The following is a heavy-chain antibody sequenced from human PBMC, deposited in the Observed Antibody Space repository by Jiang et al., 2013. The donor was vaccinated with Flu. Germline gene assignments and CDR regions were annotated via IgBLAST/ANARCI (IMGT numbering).Heavy chain of an antibody. D-gene: IGHD2-2*03. CDR3: ARGRWILKSTDY. V-gene: IGHV4-34*01. Sequence: LLKPSETLSLTCAVYGGSFSGYYWSWIRQPPGKGLEWIGEINHSGSTNYNPSLKSRVTISVDTSKNQFSLKLSSVTAADTAVYYCARGRWILKSTDYWGQGTLVTVSS. J-gene: IGHJ4*02. CDR1: GGSFSGYY. CDR2: INHSGST.